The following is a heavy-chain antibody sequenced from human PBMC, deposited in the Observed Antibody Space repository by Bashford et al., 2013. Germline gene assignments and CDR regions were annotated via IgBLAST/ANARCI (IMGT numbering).Heavy chain of an antibody. CDR1: GFSLTNYW. D-gene: IGHD1-1*01. CDR2: MYLDDSTI. Sequence: GESLKISCKASGFSLTNYWIGWVRQMPGKGLEWMGIMYLDDSTIRYSPSFQGQVTISADKSINTAYVQWSSLKASDTAMYYCASQVFLGRTTYDAFNIWGPRDNGHRLL. J-gene: IGHJ3*02. V-gene: IGHV5-51*01. CDR3: ASQVFLGRTTYDAFNI.